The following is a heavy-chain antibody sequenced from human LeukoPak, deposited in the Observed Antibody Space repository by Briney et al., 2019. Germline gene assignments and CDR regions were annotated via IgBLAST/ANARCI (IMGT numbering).Heavy chain of an antibody. D-gene: IGHD1-26*01. CDR3: GKNRYSGSLSPFDI. J-gene: IGHJ3*02. CDR1: GFTFSSYS. Sequence: GGSLRLSCAASGFTFSSYSMNWVRQAPGKGLEWVSAISGGGGNTYYADSVKGRFTISRDNSKNTLYLQMNSLRAEDTAVYYCGKNRYSGSLSPFDIWGQGTMVTVSS. CDR2: ISGGGGNT. V-gene: IGHV3-23*01.